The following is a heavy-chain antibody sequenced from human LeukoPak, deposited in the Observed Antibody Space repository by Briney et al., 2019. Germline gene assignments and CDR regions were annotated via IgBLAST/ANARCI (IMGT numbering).Heavy chain of an antibody. CDR2: ISSSSSYI. J-gene: IGHJ4*02. V-gene: IGHV3-21*01. CDR3: ARDRRLPDYGAHPWLY. CDR1: GFSVSSNY. D-gene: IGHD4-17*01. Sequence: KTGGSLRLSCVASGFSVSSNYMSWVRQAPGKGLEWVSSISSSSSYIYYADSVKGRFTISRDNAKNSLYLQMNSLRAEDTAVYYCARDRRLPDYGAHPWLYWGQGTLVTVSS.